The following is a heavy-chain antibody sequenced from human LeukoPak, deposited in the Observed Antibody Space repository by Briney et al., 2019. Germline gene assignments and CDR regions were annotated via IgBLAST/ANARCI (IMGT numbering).Heavy chain of an antibody. J-gene: IGHJ4*02. CDR2: ISWNSGSI. CDR1: GFTFDDYA. D-gene: IGHD6-19*01. V-gene: IGHV3-9*01. Sequence: GGSLRLSCAASGFTFDDYAMHWVRQAPGKGLEWVSGISWNSGSIGYADSVKGRFTISRDNSKNTLYLQMNSLRAEDTAVYYCAKDPVPGIAVAGYFDYWGQGTLVTVSS. CDR3: AKDPVPGIAVAGYFDY.